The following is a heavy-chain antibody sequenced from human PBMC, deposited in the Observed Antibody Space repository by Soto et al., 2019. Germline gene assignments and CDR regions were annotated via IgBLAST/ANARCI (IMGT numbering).Heavy chain of an antibody. CDR1: GFTFSSYG. Sequence: GGSLRLSCAASGFTFSSYGMHWVRQAPGKGLEWVAVISYDGSNKYYADSVKGRFTISRDNSKNTLYLQMNSLRAEDTAVYYCAKWLLPEYYFDYWGQGTLVTVSS. CDR2: ISYDGSNK. D-gene: IGHD3-22*01. CDR3: AKWLLPEYYFDY. V-gene: IGHV3-30*18. J-gene: IGHJ4*02.